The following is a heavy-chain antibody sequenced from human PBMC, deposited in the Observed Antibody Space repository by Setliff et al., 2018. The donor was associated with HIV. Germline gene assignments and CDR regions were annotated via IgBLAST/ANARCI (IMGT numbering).Heavy chain of an antibody. CDR2: INPSGNT. Sequence: SETLSLTCAVYGESFSGYYWTWIRQSPKKGLEWIGDINPSGNTNYNPSLKSRLTISGDTSKNQFSLNLSSVTAADTAVYYCTRSGPNKWIHLYHWAQGALVTVSS. CDR3: TRSGPNKWIHLYH. V-gene: IGHV4-34*01. J-gene: IGHJ5*02. CDR1: GESFSGYY. D-gene: IGHD5-18*01.